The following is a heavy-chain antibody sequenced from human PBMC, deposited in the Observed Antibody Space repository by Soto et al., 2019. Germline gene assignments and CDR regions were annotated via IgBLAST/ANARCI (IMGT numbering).Heavy chain of an antibody. CDR3: TTTPGIAARARWFDP. D-gene: IGHD6-6*01. CDR2: IKSKTDGGTT. Sequence: NPGGSLRLSCAASGFTFSNAWMSWVRQAPGKGLEWVGRIKSKTDGGTTDYAAPVKGRFTISRDDSKNTLYLQMNSLKTEDTAVYYCTTTPGIAARARWFDPWGQGTLVTVSS. V-gene: IGHV3-15*01. CDR1: GFTFSNAW. J-gene: IGHJ5*02.